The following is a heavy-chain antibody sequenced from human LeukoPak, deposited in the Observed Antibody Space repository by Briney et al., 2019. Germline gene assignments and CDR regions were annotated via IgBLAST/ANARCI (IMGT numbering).Heavy chain of an antibody. CDR3: ARQLGYCSSTSCYADKVDY. D-gene: IGHD2-2*01. CDR2: IYYSGST. J-gene: IGHJ4*02. V-gene: IGHV4-39*01. Sequence: TSETLSLTCTVSGGPISSSSYYWGWIRQPPGKGLEWIGSIYYSGSTYYNPSLKSRVTISVDTSKNQFSLKLSSVTAADTAVYYCARQLGYCSSTSCYADKVDYWGQGTLVTVSS. CDR1: GGPISSSSYY.